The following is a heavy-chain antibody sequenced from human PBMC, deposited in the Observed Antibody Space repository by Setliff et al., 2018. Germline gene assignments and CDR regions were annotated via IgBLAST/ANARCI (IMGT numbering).Heavy chain of an antibody. D-gene: IGHD5-18*01. V-gene: IGHV3-23*01. CDR1: GFSFTDSA. CDR2: ISASGGST. CDR3: ARNTDLRNGFDY. Sequence: PGGSLRLSCAASGFSFTDSAMSWVRQAPGKGLEWVSVISASGGSTYYADSVKGRFTISRDNAKNTLYLQMNSLRAEDTAVYYCARNTDLRNGFDYWGQGTLVTVSS. J-gene: IGHJ4*02.